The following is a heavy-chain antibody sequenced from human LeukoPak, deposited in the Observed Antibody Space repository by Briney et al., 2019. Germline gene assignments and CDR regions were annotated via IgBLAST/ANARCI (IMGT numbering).Heavy chain of an antibody. CDR2: ISSSGSNI. CDR1: GFTFSDYY. Sequence: GGSLRLSCATSGFTFSDYYMSWIRQAPGKGLEWVAYISSSGSNIHYAESVKGRFTISRDNSKNSLYLQMNSLRPEDTALYYCAKGPTIPPHYSTTRNYFETKAHFDYWGQGTLVTVSS. D-gene: IGHD1-26*01. V-gene: IGHV3-11*01. J-gene: IGHJ4*02. CDR3: AKGPTIPPHYSTTRNYFETKAHFDY.